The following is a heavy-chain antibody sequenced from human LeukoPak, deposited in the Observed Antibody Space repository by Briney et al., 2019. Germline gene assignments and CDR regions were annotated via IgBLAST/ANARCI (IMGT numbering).Heavy chain of an antibody. J-gene: IGHJ6*02. CDR3: ARGRSNYYGMDF. CDR1: DGSINSYY. CDR2: IYYNGNT. V-gene: IGHV4-59*01. Sequence: SETLSLTCSVSDGSINSYYWNWIRRPPGKGLEWIGYIYYNGNTNYSPSLKSRVTMSVDTSKNLFSLKVSSVTAADTAVYYCARGRSNYYGMDFWGQGTTVTVSS. D-gene: IGHD1-26*01.